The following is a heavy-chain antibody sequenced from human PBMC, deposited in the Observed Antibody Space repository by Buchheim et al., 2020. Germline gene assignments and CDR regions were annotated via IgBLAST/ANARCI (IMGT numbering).Heavy chain of an antibody. D-gene: IGHD3-3*01. Sequence: QVQLQESGPGLVKPSETLSLTCTVSGGSVSSGSYYWSWIRQPPGKGLEWIGYIYYSGSTNYNPSLTSRVTISVDTSKNQFSLKLSSVTAADTAVYYCARELRFLEWLSGWFDPWGQGTL. CDR2: IYYSGST. CDR3: ARELRFLEWLSGWFDP. V-gene: IGHV4-61*01. CDR1: GGSVSSGSYY. J-gene: IGHJ5*02.